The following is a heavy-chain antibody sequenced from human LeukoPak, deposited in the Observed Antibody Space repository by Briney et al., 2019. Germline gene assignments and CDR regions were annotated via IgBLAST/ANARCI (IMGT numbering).Heavy chain of an antibody. CDR3: ARDRWEGYYYYMDV. CDR2: IYTSGST. J-gene: IGHJ6*03. Sequence: NPSQTLSLTCTVSGGSISSGSYYWSWIRQPAGKGLEWIGRIYTSGSTNYNPSLKSRVTISVDTSKNQFSLKLSSVTAADTAVYYCARDRWEGYYYYMDVWGKGTTVTVSS. D-gene: IGHD1-26*01. CDR1: GGSISSGSYY. V-gene: IGHV4-61*02.